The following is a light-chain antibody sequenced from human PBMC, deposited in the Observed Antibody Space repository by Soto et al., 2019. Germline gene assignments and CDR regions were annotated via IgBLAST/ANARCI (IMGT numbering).Light chain of an antibody. CDR2: GAS. J-gene: IGKJ2*01. CDR3: QQTHSLPPT. Sequence: EIVMTQSPATLSVSPGEGATLSCRASQSVSSKLAWYQQKPGQAPRLLIYGASTRATGIPARFSGSGSGTEFTLIIHNLQPEDFATYYCQQTHSLPPTSGQGTRV. CDR1: QSVSSK. V-gene: IGKV3-15*01.